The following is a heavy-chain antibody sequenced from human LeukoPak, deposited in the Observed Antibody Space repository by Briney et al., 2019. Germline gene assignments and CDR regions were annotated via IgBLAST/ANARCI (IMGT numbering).Heavy chain of an antibody. CDR1: GGTFSDYS. J-gene: IGHJ4*02. CDR3: ARGDGYNGFRY. CDR2: IIPIVNMV. V-gene: IGHV1-69*02. Sequence: SVKVSCKASGGTFSDYSISWVRQAPGQGFQWMGRIIPIVNMVDYAKRFQGRVTIIADKSTSTAHMELSSLRSEDTAVYYCARGDGYNGFRYWGQGTLVTVSS. D-gene: IGHD5-24*01.